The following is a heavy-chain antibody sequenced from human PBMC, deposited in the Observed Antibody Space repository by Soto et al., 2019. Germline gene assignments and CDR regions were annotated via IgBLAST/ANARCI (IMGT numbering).Heavy chain of an antibody. Sequence: QVQLVQSGAEVKKPGASVKVSCKASGYTFTSYGISWVRQAPGQGLEWMGWISAYNGNTNYAQKLQGRVTMTTDTXTXTXXXXXXXLXXXDTXXXXXXXXXXXXXXXYWGQGTLVTVSS. CDR2: ISAYNGNT. J-gene: IGHJ4*02. CDR3: XXXXXXXXXXY. CDR1: GYTFTSYG. V-gene: IGHV1-18*01.